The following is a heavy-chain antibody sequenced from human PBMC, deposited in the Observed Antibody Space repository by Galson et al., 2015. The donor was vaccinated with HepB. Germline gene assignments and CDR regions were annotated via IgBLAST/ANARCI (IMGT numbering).Heavy chain of an antibody. CDR1: GSNFTNYW. CDR2: IYSGDSET. CDR3: ARRCTSTCRHDGFDI. J-gene: IGHJ3*02. D-gene: IGHD2-8*01. V-gene: IGHV5-51*01. Sequence: QSGAEVKKPGESVKISCMGSGSNFTNYWIGWVRQMPGKGLEWMGIIYSGDSETRYSPSFQGQVTISADKSISIAYLQWSSLKASDTAIYYCARRCTSTCRHDGFDIWGQGTMVTVSS.